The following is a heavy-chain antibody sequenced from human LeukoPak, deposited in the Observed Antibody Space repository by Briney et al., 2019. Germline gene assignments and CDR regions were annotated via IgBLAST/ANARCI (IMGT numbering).Heavy chain of an antibody. CDR1: GFTFSNYA. V-gene: IGHV3-23*01. D-gene: IGHD5-12*01. CDR3: AKDPYRASSGLVDY. CDR2: ISGSGGTT. Sequence: GGSLRPSCATSGFTFSNYAVSWVRQAPEKGLEWVSSISGSGGTTYYADSVKGRFTISRDNSKNTLYLQMNSLRAEDTAVYYCAKDPYRASSGLVDYWGQGTLVTVSS. J-gene: IGHJ4*02.